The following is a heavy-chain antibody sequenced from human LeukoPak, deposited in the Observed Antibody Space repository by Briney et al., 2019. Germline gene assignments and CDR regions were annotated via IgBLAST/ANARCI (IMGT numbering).Heavy chain of an antibody. D-gene: IGHD2-15*01. V-gene: IGHV3-53*01. J-gene: IGHJ4*02. CDR1: GFTVSSNF. Sequence: GGSLRLSCAASGFTVSSNFMNWVRQAPGKGLEWVSIIYSGGSTYYADSVQGRFTISRDNSKNTLFLQMNSLRAEDTAVYYCASESRGVATLDYWGQGTLVTVPS. CDR3: ASESRGVATLDY. CDR2: IYSGGST.